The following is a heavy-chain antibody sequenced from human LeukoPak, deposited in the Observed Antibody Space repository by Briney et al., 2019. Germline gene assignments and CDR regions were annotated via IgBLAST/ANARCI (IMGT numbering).Heavy chain of an antibody. V-gene: IGHV4-34*01. CDR3: ARGSRGSGSYFDY. J-gene: IGHJ4*02. CDR1: GGSFSGYY. D-gene: IGHD1-26*01. Sequence: KPSETLSLTCAVYGGSFSGYYWSWIRQPPGKGLEWIGEINHSGSTNYNPSLKSRVTISVDTSKNQFSLKLSSVTAADTAVYYCARGSRGSGSYFDYWGQGTLVTVSS. CDR2: INHSGST.